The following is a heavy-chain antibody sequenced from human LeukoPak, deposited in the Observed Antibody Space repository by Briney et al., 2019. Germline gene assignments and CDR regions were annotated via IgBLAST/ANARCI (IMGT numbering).Heavy chain of an antibody. J-gene: IGHJ4*02. CDR2: IYYSGST. V-gene: IGHV4-39*01. CDR3: ARTSIGGGVLYYFDY. CDR1: GGSISSYY. Sequence: SETLSLTCTVSGGSISSYYWGWIRQPPGKGLEWIGSIYYSGSTYYNPSLKSRVTISVDTSKNQFSLKLSSVTAADTAVYYCARTSIGGGVLYYFDYWGQGTLVTVSS. D-gene: IGHD3-16*01.